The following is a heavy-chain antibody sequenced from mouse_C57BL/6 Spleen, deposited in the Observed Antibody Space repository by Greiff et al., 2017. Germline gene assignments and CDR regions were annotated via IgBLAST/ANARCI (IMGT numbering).Heavy chain of an antibody. Sequence: QVQLQQPGAELVKPGASVKLSCKASGYTFTSYWITWVKQRPGHGLEWIGDIYPGSGSTNYNEKFKSKATLTVDTSSSTAYMQLSSLTSEDSAVYYCARDYYGSSYEYYYAMDYWGQGTSVTVSS. V-gene: IGHV1-55*01. CDR3: ARDYYGSSYEYYYAMDY. J-gene: IGHJ4*01. CDR2: IYPGSGST. D-gene: IGHD1-1*01. CDR1: GYTFTSYW.